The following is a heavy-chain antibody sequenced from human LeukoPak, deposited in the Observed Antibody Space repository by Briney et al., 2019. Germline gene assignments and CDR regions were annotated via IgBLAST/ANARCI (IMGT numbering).Heavy chain of an antibody. CDR3: ARDPGDNNWYNFDS. V-gene: IGHV4-59*11. J-gene: IGHJ4*02. Sequence: SETLSLTCTVSGGSLSGHHWNWIRQPPGQGLEYVANINGSGSTNYNPSLKSRVTISLDTSKTQFSLNLRSVTAEDTAVYFCARDPGDNNWYNFDSWGQGTLVTVSS. D-gene: IGHD1-1*01. CDR2: INGSGST. CDR1: GGSLSGHH.